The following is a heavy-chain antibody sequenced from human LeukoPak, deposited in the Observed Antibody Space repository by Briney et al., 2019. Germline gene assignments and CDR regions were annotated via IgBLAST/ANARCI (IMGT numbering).Heavy chain of an antibody. V-gene: IGHV1-58*02. CDR3: ARTRIAAAGNDAFDI. CDR2: IVVGSGNT. Sequence: SVTVSCKASGFTFTSSAMQWVRQARGQRLEWIGWIVVGSGNTNYAQKFQERVTITRDMSTSTAYMELSSLRSEDTAVYYCARTRIAAAGNDAFDIWGQGTMVTVSS. D-gene: IGHD6-13*01. J-gene: IGHJ3*02. CDR1: GFTFTSSA.